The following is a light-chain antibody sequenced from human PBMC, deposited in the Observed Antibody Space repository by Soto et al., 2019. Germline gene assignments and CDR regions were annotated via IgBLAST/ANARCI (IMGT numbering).Light chain of an antibody. CDR3: QQYGSSPFT. Sequence: EIVLTQSPGTLSLSPGERATLSCRASQSVSSNYLTWNKQKPGQAPRLLIYCASSRATGIPDRFSGSGSVADFTLTISRLEPEDFAVYYSQQYGSSPFTFDPGTKVDIK. J-gene: IGKJ3*01. V-gene: IGKV3-20*01. CDR1: QSVSSNY. CDR2: CAS.